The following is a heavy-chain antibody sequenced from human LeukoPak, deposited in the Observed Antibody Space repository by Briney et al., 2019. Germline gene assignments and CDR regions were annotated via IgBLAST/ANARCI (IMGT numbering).Heavy chain of an antibody. CDR1: GFTFSSYS. CDR3: ARNSPELELPDY. Sequence: GGSLRLSCAASGFTFSSYSMNWVRQAPGKGLEWVSSISSSSSYIYYADAVKGRFTISRDNAKNSLYLQMNSLRAEDTAVYYYARNSPELELPDYWGQGTLVTVSS. D-gene: IGHD1-7*01. V-gene: IGHV3-21*01. CDR2: ISSSSSYI. J-gene: IGHJ4*02.